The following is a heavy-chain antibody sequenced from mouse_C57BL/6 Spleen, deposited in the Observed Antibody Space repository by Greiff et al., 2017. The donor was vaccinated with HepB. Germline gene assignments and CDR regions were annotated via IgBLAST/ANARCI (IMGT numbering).Heavy chain of an antibody. D-gene: IGHD1-1*01. Sequence: EVQLQQSGAELVRPGASVKLSCTASGFNIKDDYMHWVKQRPEQGLEWIGWIDPENGDTEYASKFQGKATITADTSSNTAYLQLSSLTSEDTAVYYCTTCGTTVVATYAMDYWGQGTSVTVSS. CDR2: IDPENGDT. V-gene: IGHV14-4*01. CDR3: TTCGTTVVATYAMDY. J-gene: IGHJ4*01. CDR1: GFNIKDDY.